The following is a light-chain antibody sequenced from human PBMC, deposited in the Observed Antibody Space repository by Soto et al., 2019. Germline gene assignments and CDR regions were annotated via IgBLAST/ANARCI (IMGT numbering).Light chain of an antibody. CDR2: DAS. CDR3: QQRSNWPPAWT. J-gene: IGKJ1*01. Sequence: EIVLRHSPATLSLSPGERATLSCRASQSVSSYLAWYQQKPGQAPRLLIYDASNRATGIPARFSGSGSGTDFTLTISSLEPEDFAVYYCQQRSNWPPAWTFGQGTKVDIK. V-gene: IGKV3-11*01. CDR1: QSVSSY.